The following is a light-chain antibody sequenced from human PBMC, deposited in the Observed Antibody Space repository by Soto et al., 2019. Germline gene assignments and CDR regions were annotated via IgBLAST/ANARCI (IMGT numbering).Light chain of an antibody. V-gene: IGLV2-11*01. CDR1: SSDVGGYNY. J-gene: IGLJ1*01. CDR3: CSYAGSYTLYV. CDR2: DVS. Sequence: QSALTQPRSVSGSPGQSVTISCTGTSSDVGGYNYVSWYQQHPGKVPKLMIYDVSKRPSGVPDRFSGSKSGNTASLTISGLHAEDEADYYCCSYAGSYTLYVFGTGTKLTVL.